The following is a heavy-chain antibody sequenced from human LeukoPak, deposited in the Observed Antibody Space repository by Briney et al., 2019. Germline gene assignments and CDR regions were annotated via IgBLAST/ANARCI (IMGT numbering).Heavy chain of an antibody. Sequence: SETLSLTCTVSGGSISSHYWSWIRQPPGKGLEWIGYIYYGGSTNYNPSLKSRVTISVVTSKNQFPLKLSSVTAADTAIYYCASGSYYFDFWGQGTLVTVSS. D-gene: IGHD1-26*01. CDR1: GGSISSHY. CDR3: ASGSYYFDF. V-gene: IGHV4-59*11. CDR2: IYYGGST. J-gene: IGHJ4*02.